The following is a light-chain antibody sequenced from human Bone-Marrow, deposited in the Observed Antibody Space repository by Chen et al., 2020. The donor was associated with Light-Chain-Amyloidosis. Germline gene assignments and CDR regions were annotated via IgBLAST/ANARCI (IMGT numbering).Light chain of an antibody. J-gene: IGLJ2*01. CDR1: DLPTKY. V-gene: IGLV3-25*03. CDR3: QSADSSGTYEVI. CDR2: RDT. Sequence: SYDLTQPPSVSVSPGQTARITCSGDDLPTKYAYWYQQKSGQAPLLVIHRDTERPSGISERFSGSSSGKTATLTNSGVQAEDEADYHCQSADSSGTYEVIFGGGTKLTVL.